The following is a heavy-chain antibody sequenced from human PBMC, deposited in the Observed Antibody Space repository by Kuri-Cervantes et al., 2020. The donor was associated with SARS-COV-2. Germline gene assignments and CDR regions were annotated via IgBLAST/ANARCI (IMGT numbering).Heavy chain of an antibody. D-gene: IGHD1-26*01. J-gene: IGHJ4*02. CDR3: ARVSGSYSILYFGY. V-gene: IGHV3-7*01. Sequence: GESLKISCAASGFTFSDYYMSWIRQAPGKGLEWVANIKQDGSEKYYVDSVKGRFTISRDNAKNSLYLQMNSLRAEDTAVYYCARVSGSYSILYFGYWGQGTLVTVSS. CDR2: IKQDGSEK. CDR1: GFTFSDYY.